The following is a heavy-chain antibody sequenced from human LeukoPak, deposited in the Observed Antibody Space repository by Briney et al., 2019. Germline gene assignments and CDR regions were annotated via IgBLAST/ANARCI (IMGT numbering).Heavy chain of an antibody. D-gene: IGHD6-19*01. CDR2: TYYRSKWYT. CDR1: GDSVSNNNAA. J-gene: IGHJ4*02. CDR3: ARGNSGVAVARFDY. V-gene: IGHV6-1*01. Sequence: SQTLSLTCAISGDSVSNNNAAWNWIPQSPSRGLEWLGRTYYRSKWYTDSAVSVNSRITINPDTSKNQFSLQLTAVTPEDSAVYYCARGNSGVAVARFDYWGQGTLVTVSS.